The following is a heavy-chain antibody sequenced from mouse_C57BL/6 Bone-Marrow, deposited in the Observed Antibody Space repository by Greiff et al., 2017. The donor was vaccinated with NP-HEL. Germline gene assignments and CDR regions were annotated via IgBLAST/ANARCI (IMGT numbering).Heavy chain of an antibody. CDR1: GYTFTSYW. CDR2: IDPSDSET. V-gene: IGHV1-52*01. CDR3: ARKGDYSNSACYSEV. J-gene: IGHJ1*03. D-gene: IGHD2-5*01. Sequence: VQLQQPGAELVRPGSSVKLSCKASGYTFTSYWMHWVKQRPIQGLEWIGNIDPSDSETHYNQKFKDKATLTVDKSSSTAYMQLSSLTSADSAVFYCARKGDYSNSACYSEVWGTGTTVSASS.